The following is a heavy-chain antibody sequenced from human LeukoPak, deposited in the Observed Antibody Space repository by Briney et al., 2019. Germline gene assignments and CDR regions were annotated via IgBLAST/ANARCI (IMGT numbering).Heavy chain of an antibody. Sequence: GGSLRLSCAASGFTFSSYAMSWVRQAPGKGLEWVSAISGSGGSTYYADSVKGRFTISRDNSKNTLYLQMNSLRAEDTAVYYCAKDVRTYSSSWYYFDYWGQGTLVTVSS. V-gene: IGHV3-23*01. D-gene: IGHD6-13*01. J-gene: IGHJ4*02. CDR1: GFTFSSYA. CDR2: ISGSGGST. CDR3: AKDVRTYSSSWYYFDY.